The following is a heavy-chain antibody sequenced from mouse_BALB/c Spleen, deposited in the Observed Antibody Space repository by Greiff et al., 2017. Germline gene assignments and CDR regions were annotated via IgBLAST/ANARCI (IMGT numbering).Heavy chain of an antibody. V-gene: IGHV3-6*02. CDR3: ARDRGNYGYFDV. Sequence: DVQLQESGPGLVKPSQSLSLTCSVTGYSITSGYYWNWIRQFPGNKLEWMGYISYDGSNNYNPSLKNRISITRDTSKNQFFLKLNSVTTEDTATYYCARDRGNYGYFDVWGAGTTVTVSS. CDR2: ISYDGSN. J-gene: IGHJ1*01. CDR1: GYSITSGYY. D-gene: IGHD2-1*01.